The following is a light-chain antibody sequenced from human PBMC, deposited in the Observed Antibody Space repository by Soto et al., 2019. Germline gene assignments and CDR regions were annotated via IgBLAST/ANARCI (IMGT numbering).Light chain of an antibody. CDR1: QSLLYTSNNKNY. CDR3: LQYYSTPFT. V-gene: IGKV4-1*01. Sequence: DIVMTQSPDSLAVSLGERATINCKSSQSLLYTSNNKNYLAWYQQKAGQPPKLLTYWGSTRASGVPDRFSGSGSGTDFTLTISSLQAEDVAVYYCLQYYSTPFTFGPGTKVDI. CDR2: WGS. J-gene: IGKJ3*01.